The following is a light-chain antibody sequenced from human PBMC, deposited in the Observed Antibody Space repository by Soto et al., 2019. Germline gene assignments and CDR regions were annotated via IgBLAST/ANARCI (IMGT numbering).Light chain of an antibody. CDR1: SSDVGSYNL. CDR3: CIYAGSSYV. CDR2: EVS. Sequence: QSVLTQPASVSGSPGQSITISCTGTSSDVGSYNLVSWYQQHPGKAPKLMIYEVSKRPSGVSNRFSGSKSGNTASLTISGLQAYDEADYYCCIYAGSSYVFGTGTKVTVL. V-gene: IGLV2-23*02. J-gene: IGLJ1*01.